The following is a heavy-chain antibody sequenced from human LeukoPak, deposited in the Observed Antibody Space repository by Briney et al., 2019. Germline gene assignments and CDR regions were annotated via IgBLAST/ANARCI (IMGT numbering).Heavy chain of an antibody. J-gene: IGHJ6*02. CDR1: GGSISSGGYY. V-gene: IGHV4-39*07. D-gene: IGHD4/OR15-4a*01. CDR2: INHSGST. CDR3: ARERSVLYYYYGMDV. Sequence: KPPETLSLTCTVSGGSISSGGYYWSWIRQPPGKGLEWIGEINHSGSTNYNPSLKSRVTISVDTSKNQFSLKLSSVTAADTAVYYCARERSVLYYYYGMDVWGQGTTVTVSS.